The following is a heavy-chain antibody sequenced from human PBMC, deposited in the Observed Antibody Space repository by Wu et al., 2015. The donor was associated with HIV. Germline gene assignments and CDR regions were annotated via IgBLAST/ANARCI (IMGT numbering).Heavy chain of an antibody. V-gene: IGHV1-8*02. CDR3: ARVESYLLPQYLLEYFQH. D-gene: IGHD3-3*01. CDR2: MNPKSGSA. J-gene: IGHJ1*01. CDR1: GYTFTSLN. Sequence: QVQLVQSGTVVQKPGTSVRVSCRVSGYTFTSLNINWIRHAPGRGLEWMGWMNPKSGSAGFGRDFQGRVSMTRNNSISTAYMELSGLTSDDTAIYYCARVESYLLPQYLLEYFQHWGQGTRVSSP.